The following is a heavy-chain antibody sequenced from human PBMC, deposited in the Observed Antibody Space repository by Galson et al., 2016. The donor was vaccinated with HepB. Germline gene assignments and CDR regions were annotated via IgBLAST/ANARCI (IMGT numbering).Heavy chain of an antibody. CDR3: ARDHGGARYSTTWSPFDY. J-gene: IGHJ4*02. CDR2: ITPILGVA. V-gene: IGHV1-69*04. Sequence: SVKVSCKASGGPFNKYAFSWVRQAPGQGLEWMGSITPILGVADYAWTFQGRLTITADQSTSAAYMELSSLISGDTAVYYCARDHGGARYSTTWSPFDYWGLGSLVTVSS. CDR1: GGPFNKYA. D-gene: IGHD6-13*01.